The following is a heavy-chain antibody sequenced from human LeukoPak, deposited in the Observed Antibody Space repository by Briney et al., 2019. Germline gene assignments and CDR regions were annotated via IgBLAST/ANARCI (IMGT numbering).Heavy chain of an antibody. CDR1: GGSISSYY. J-gene: IGHJ3*02. D-gene: IGHD6-19*01. CDR2: IYSSGGT. V-gene: IGHV4-4*07. CDR3: ARDPSSGWAGAFDI. Sequence: PSETLSLTCTVSGGSISSYYWSWIRQPAGKRMEWIGRIYSSGGTTYNPSLESRVTMSVDTSKSQFSLELSSVTAADTALYYCARDPSSGWAGAFDIWGQGTMVTVSS.